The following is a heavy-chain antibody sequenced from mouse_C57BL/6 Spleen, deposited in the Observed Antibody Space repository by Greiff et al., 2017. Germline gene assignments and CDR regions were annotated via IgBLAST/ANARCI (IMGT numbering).Heavy chain of an antibody. J-gene: IGHJ4*01. V-gene: IGHV14-3*01. CDR1: GFNFKNTY. CDR2: IDPANGNT. CDR3: ASYYYGSSGAMGY. D-gene: IGHD1-1*01. Sequence: VQLQQSVAELVRPGASVKLSCTASGFNFKNTYMHWVKQRPEQGLEWIGRIDPANGNTKYAPKFQGKATLTADTSSNTAYLQLSSLTYEDTAIFSCASYYYGSSGAMGYWGKGTSVSVS.